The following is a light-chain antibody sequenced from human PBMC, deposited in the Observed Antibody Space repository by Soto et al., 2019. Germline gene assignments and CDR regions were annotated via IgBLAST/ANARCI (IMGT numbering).Light chain of an antibody. V-gene: IGLV1-40*01. CDR2: GIN. CDR3: QSYDRSLSGVL. J-gene: IGLJ2*01. CDR1: SSNIGAGYD. Sequence: QSVLTQPPSVSGAPGQRVTISCTGSSSNIGAGYDVHWYQQLPGTAPKPLIYGINNRPSGVPDRFSGSKSGTSASLAITGLQAEDEAHYFCQSYDRSLSGVLFGRGTQVTVL.